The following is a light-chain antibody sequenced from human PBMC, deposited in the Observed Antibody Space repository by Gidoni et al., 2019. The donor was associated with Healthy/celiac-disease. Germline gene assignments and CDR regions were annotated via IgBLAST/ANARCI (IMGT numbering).Light chain of an antibody. CDR1: QSVLYSSNNKNY. V-gene: IGKV4-1*01. J-gene: IGKJ4*01. Sequence: DIVMTPSPDSLAVSRGERATINCKSSQSVLYSSNNKNYLAWYQQKPGQPPKLLIYWASTRESGVPDRFSGRGSGTDFTLTISSLQAEDVAVYYCQQYYSTPLTFGGXTKVEIK. CDR3: QQYYSTPLT. CDR2: WAS.